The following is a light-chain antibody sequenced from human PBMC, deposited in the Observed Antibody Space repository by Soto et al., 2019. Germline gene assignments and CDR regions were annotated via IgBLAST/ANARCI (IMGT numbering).Light chain of an antibody. CDR3: SSYAGSNNFVV. V-gene: IGLV2-8*01. CDR1: SNDVGGYNY. CDR2: EVS. J-gene: IGLJ2*01. Sequence: QPVLTQPPSASGSPGQSVTISCTGTSNDVGGYNYVSWYQQHPGKAPKLMIYEVSKRPSGVPDRFSGSKSGNTASLTVSGLQAEDEADYYCSSYAGSNNFVVFGGGTKVTVL.